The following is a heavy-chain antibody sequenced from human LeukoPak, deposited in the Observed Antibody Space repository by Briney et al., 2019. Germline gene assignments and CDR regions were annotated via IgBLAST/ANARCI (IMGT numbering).Heavy chain of an antibody. CDR2: ISYDGSNK. D-gene: IGHD3-9*01. CDR3: ARDHGVLRYFDWLLPSPVSDY. J-gene: IGHJ4*02. V-gene: IGHV3-30-3*01. Sequence: GGSLRLSCAASGFTFSSYAMQWVRQAPGKGLEWVAVISYDGSNKCYADSVKGRFTISRDNSKNTLYLQMNSLRAEDTAVYYCARDHGVLRYFDWLLPSPVSDYWGQGTLVTVSS. CDR1: GFTFSSYA.